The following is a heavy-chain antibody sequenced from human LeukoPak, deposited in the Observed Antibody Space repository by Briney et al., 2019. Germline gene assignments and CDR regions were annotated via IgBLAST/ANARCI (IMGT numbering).Heavy chain of an antibody. J-gene: IGHJ4*02. CDR3: AREDGQWLAHDY. CDR1: GFIFSSYS. D-gene: IGHD6-19*01. CDR2: ISSSSSYI. Sequence: GGSLRLSCAASGFIFSSYSMNWVRQAPGKGLEWVSSISSSSSYIYYADSLKGRFTISRDNAKNSVYLQMNSLRAEDTAVYYCAREDGQWLAHDYWGQGTLVTVSS. V-gene: IGHV3-21*01.